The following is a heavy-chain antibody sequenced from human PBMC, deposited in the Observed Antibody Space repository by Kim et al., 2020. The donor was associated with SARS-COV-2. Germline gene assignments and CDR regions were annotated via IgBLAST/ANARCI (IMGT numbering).Heavy chain of an antibody. CDR2: IWYDGSNK. D-gene: IGHD2-15*01. J-gene: IGHJ6*02. CDR3: ARDDVGGHYGMDV. V-gene: IGHV3-33*01. CDR1: GFTFSSYG. Sequence: GGSLRLSCAASGFTFSSYGMHWVRQAPGKGLEWVAVIWYDGSNKYYADSVKGRFTISRDNSKNTLYLQMNSLRAEDTAVYYCARDDVGGHYGMDVWGQGTTVTVSS.